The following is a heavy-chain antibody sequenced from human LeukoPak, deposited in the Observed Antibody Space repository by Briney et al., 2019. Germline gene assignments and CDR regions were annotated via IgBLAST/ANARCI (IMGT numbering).Heavy chain of an antibody. CDR2: IYYSGST. CDR3: ASYGGYSYGQSYYFDY. V-gene: IGHV4-39*01. D-gene: IGHD5-18*01. J-gene: IGHJ4*02. Sequence: SETLSLTCTVSGGSISSSSYYWGWIRQPPGKGLEWIGSIYYSGSTYYNPSLKSRVTISVDTSKDQFSLKLSSVTAADTAVYYCASYGGYSYGQSYYFDYWGQGTLVTVSS. CDR1: GGSISSSSYY.